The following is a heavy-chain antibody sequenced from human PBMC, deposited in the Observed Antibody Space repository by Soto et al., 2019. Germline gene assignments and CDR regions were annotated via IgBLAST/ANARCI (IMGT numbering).Heavy chain of an antibody. V-gene: IGHV4-31*03. CDR3: TRDDQTGYYGFDV. Sequence: QVQLQESVPGLVKPSETVSLTCSVSGGSIISGGSYWNWIRQRPGKGLEWIGYIYDSENTYNNPSLKGRVFLSIDTSKNQFSLKLTSVTAADTAVYYCTRDDQTGYYGFDVWGQGTRVTVS. CDR2: IYDSENT. J-gene: IGHJ6*02. D-gene: IGHD2-2*01. CDR1: GGSIISGGSY.